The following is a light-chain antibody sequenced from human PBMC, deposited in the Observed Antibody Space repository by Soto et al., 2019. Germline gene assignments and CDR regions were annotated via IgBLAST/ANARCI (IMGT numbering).Light chain of an antibody. V-gene: IGKV3-15*01. CDR3: QQYSNWPLT. CDR1: QSVSSN. J-gene: IGKJ4*01. Sequence: EIVMTQSPAILSVSPGEGATLSCRASQSVSSNLAWYQQKPGQAPRLLIFGASTRATGIPARFSGSGSGAEFSLTISALQSEDFAIYYCQQYSNWPLTFGGGTKVGIK. CDR2: GAS.